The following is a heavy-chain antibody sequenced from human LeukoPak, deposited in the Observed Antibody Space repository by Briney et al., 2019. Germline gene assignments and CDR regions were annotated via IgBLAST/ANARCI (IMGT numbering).Heavy chain of an antibody. CDR3: AKAPYSSSWYPSGDFDY. D-gene: IGHD6-13*01. V-gene: IGHV3-30*18. J-gene: IGHJ4*02. Sequence: PGGSLRLSCAASGFTFSSYGMHWVRQAPGKGLEWVAVISYDGSNKYYADSVKGRFTISRDNSKNTLYLQMNSLRAEDTAVYYCAKAPYSSSWYPSGDFDYWGQGTLVTVSS. CDR1: GFTFSSYG. CDR2: ISYDGSNK.